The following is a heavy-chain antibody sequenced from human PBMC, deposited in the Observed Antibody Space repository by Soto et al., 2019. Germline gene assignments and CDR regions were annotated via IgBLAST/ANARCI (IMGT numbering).Heavy chain of an antibody. J-gene: IGHJ5*02. CDR1: GGSISRGDYY. CDR2: IFYNGGD. Sequence: SETLSLTCTVSGGSISRGDYYWSWIRQSPGKGLEWIGYIFYNGGDYYNPSLKCRLSISIDTSKNQFSLQLRSVTAADNAVYYCARGPDGFSSDWYNWFDPWGQGTLVTVSS. D-gene: IGHD3-9*01. V-gene: IGHV4-30-4*01. CDR3: ARGPDGFSSDWYNWFDP.